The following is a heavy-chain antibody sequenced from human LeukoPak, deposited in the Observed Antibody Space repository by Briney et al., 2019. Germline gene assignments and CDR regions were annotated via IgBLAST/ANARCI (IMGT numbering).Heavy chain of an antibody. J-gene: IGHJ6*03. CDR3: ARERTQNGYYYYMYV. CDR1: GGSISSYY. CDR2: FYTSGST. D-gene: IGHD3-16*01. Sequence: SETLSLTCSVSGGSISSYYWSWIRQPARKGLEWIGRFYTSGSTNYNPSLKSRITMSVDTSKNQFSLKLSSVTAADTAVYYCARERTQNGYYYYMYVWGKGTTVTVSS. V-gene: IGHV4-4*07.